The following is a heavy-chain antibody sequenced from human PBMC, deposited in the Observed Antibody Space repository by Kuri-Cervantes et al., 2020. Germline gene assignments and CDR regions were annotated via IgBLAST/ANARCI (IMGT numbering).Heavy chain of an antibody. J-gene: IGHJ3*02. Sequence: SVKVSCKASGGTFSSYTISWVRQAPGQGLEWMGRIIPILGIANYAQKFQGRVTMTRDTSISTAYMELSRLRSDDTAVYYCASCSSTSCYGDAFDIWGQGTMVTVSS. D-gene: IGHD2-2*01. V-gene: IGHV1-69*02. CDR1: GGTFSSYT. CDR3: ASCSSTSCYGDAFDI. CDR2: IIPILGIA.